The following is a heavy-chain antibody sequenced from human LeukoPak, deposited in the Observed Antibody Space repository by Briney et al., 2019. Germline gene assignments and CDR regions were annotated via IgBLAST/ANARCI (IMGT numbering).Heavy chain of an antibody. V-gene: IGHV3-21*01. CDR1: GFTFSSYS. J-gene: IGHJ3*02. D-gene: IGHD6-13*01. Sequence: PGGSLRLSCAASGFTFSSYSMNWVRQAPGKGLEWVSSISSTSIYIYYADSVKGRFTISRDNAKNSLYLQMNSLRAEDTAVYYCASSSPTDAFDIWGQGTMVTVSS. CDR2: ISSTSIYI. CDR3: ASSSPTDAFDI.